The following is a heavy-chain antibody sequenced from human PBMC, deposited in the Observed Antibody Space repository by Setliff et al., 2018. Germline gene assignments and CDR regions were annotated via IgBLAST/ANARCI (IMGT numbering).Heavy chain of an antibody. D-gene: IGHD6-6*01. Sequence: SLRLSCAASGFTFSNAWMSWVRQAPGKGLEWVGRIKRESEGGTTDYAAPVKGRFTISRDNSKNTLYLKMNSLRAEDTAVYYCARDPQQLVIRYYFDYWGQGTLVTVSS. CDR1: GFTFSNAW. J-gene: IGHJ4*02. V-gene: IGHV3-15*01. CDR2: IKRESEGGTT. CDR3: ARDPQQLVIRYYFDY.